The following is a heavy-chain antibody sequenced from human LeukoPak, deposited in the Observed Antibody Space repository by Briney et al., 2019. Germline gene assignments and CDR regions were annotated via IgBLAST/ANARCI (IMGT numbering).Heavy chain of an antibody. Sequence: GGSLRLSCAASGFTFKLYWMHWVRQVPGKRPVWVSRINDDGSDTIYADSVRGRFTISRDDAKNTVYLQMNNLRAEDTAVYYCAREGRQVRSRWFDPWGQGTLVTVSS. CDR2: INDDGSDT. CDR1: GFTFKLYW. CDR3: AREGRQVRSRWFDP. J-gene: IGHJ5*02. V-gene: IGHV3-74*01.